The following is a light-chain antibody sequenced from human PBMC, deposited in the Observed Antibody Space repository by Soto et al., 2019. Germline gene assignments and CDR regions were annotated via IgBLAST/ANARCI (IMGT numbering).Light chain of an antibody. CDR2: WSS. Sequence: DIVMTQSPDSLAVSLGDRATINCKSSQSLTYSTNNKNYLAWYQQKPGQPPKLLIYWSSTRASGVPDRFSGSGSGTDFTLTISSLQAEDVAVYSCQQFYSSPWTCGQGTKVEIK. CDR1: QSLTYSTNNKNY. J-gene: IGKJ1*01. CDR3: QQFYSSPWT. V-gene: IGKV4-1*01.